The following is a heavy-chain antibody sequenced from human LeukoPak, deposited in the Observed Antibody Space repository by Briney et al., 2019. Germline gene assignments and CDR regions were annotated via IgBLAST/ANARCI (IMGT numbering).Heavy chain of an antibody. CDR2: IYTSGST. D-gene: IGHD2-15*01. J-gene: IGHJ1*01. Sequence: ETQSPTCTVSGGSISSYYWSWIRQPAGKGLEWIGRIYTSGSTNYNPSLKSRVTMSVDTSKNQFSLKLSSVTAADTAVYYCARDGGSPAYFQHWGQGTLVTVSS. CDR1: GGSISSYY. V-gene: IGHV4-4*07. CDR3: ARDGGSPAYFQH.